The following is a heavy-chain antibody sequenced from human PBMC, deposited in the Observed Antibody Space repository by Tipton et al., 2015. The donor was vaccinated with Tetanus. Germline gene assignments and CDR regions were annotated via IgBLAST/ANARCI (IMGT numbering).Heavy chain of an antibody. V-gene: IGHV1-69*01. Sequence: QLVQSGAEVKKPGSSVKVSCKASGGTFSSYAISWVRQAPGQGLEWMGGIIPIFGTANYAQKFQGRVTITADESTSTAYMELSSLRSEDTAVYYCARGGYCSGGSCYSLYYYYYYGMDVWGQGTTVTVSS. CDR3: ARGGYCSGGSCYSLYYYYYYGMDV. CDR2: IIPIFGTA. J-gene: IGHJ6*02. CDR1: GGTFSSYA. D-gene: IGHD2-15*01.